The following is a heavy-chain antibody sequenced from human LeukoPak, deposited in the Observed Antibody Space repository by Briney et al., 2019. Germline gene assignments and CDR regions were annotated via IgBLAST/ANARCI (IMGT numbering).Heavy chain of an antibody. Sequence: GGPLRLSCAASGFTFSSYGMHWVRQAPGKGLEWVAFIRYDGSNKYYVDSVKGRFTISRDNSKNTLYLQMNSLRAEDTAVYYCAKDAPSIAVAGRLPGYWGQGTLVTVSS. V-gene: IGHV3-30*02. CDR3: AKDAPSIAVAGRLPGY. J-gene: IGHJ4*02. CDR1: GFTFSSYG. D-gene: IGHD6-19*01. CDR2: IRYDGSNK.